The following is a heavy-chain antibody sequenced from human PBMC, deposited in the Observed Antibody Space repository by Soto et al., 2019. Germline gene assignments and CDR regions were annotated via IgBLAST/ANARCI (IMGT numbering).Heavy chain of an antibody. CDR2: INAGNGNT. V-gene: IGHV1-3*01. Sequence: QVQLVQSGAEVKKPGASVKVSCKASGYTFTSYGMHWVRQAPGQRLEWMGWINAGNGNTTYSQKFQGRVTITRDTSASTAYMELSSLRSEDTAVYYCARGGGGSASYEWFDPWGQGTLVSVSS. J-gene: IGHJ5*02. CDR1: GYTFTSYG. D-gene: IGHD3-10*01. CDR3: ARGGGGSASYEWFDP.